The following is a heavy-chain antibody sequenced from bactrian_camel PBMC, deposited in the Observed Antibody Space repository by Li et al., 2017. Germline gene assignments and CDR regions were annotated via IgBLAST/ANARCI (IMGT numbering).Heavy chain of an antibody. J-gene: IGHJ4*01. CDR3: AADSYYRAPGLWFLPKSYLW. CDR1: GGTPSRYR. V-gene: IGHV3S42*01. Sequence: DVQLVESGGGLVPVGGSRRLSCAASGGTPSRYRIAWFRQPPGREREGLAAIERDGDTRTKDSVKDRFTVSRDSATNTLYLRMDSLKPEDTATYFCAADSYYRAPGLWFLPKSYLWWGQGTQVTVS. D-gene: IGHD5*01. CDR2: IERDGDT.